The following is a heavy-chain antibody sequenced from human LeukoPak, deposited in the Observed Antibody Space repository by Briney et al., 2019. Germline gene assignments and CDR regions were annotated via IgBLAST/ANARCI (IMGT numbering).Heavy chain of an antibody. Sequence: SETLSLICTVSGGSVSNSNHYWAWIRQTPGKGLEWIGHIYHSGSTHYSASLKSRVTISVDTSRSQFSLQLTSVTAADTALYYCARQEGSTWEYNWFDPWGQGTLVTVSS. D-gene: IGHD6-13*01. V-gene: IGHV4-39*01. J-gene: IGHJ5*02. CDR2: IYHSGST. CDR1: GGSVSNSNHY. CDR3: ARQEGSTWEYNWFDP.